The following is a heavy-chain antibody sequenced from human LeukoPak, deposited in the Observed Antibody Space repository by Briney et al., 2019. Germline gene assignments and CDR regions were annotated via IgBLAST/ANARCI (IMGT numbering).Heavy chain of an antibody. Sequence: GGSLRLSCAASGFTFSTYAMSWVRQAPGKGLEWVSALSGSGGSSYYADSVRGRFTISRDNAKNSLYLQMNSLRAEDTAVYYCARVVGDTGYYFDYWGQGSLVTVSS. CDR2: LSGSGGSS. J-gene: IGHJ4*02. D-gene: IGHD2-21*01. CDR1: GFTFSTYA. CDR3: ARVVGDTGYYFDY. V-gene: IGHV3-23*01.